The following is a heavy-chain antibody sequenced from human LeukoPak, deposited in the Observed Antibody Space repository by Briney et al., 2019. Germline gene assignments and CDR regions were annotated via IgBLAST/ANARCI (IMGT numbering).Heavy chain of an antibody. Sequence: ASVKVSCKASGHTFTGYYMHWVRQAPGQGLEWMGWINPNSGGTNYAQKLQGRVTMTTDTSTSTAYMELRSLRSDDTAVYYCARAGLGYSSSWDYYYYMNVWGKGTTVTVSS. CDR3: ARAGLGYSSSWDYYYYMNV. CDR2: INPNSGGT. J-gene: IGHJ6*03. D-gene: IGHD6-13*01. V-gene: IGHV1-2*02. CDR1: GHTFTGYY.